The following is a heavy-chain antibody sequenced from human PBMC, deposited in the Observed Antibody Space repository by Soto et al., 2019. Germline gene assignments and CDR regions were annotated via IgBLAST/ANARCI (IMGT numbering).Heavy chain of an antibody. CDR3: ARRGHSGYDFRNWSAP. D-gene: IGHD5-12*01. J-gene: IGHJ5*02. CDR2: IYYSGST. CDR1: GGSISSYY. V-gene: IGHV4-59*01. Sequence: SETLSLTCTVSGGSISSYYWSWIRQPPGKGLEWIGYIYYSGSTNYNPSLKSRVTISVDTSKNQFSLKLSSVTAADTAVYYCARRGHSGYDFRNWSAPWGPATLVTVSS.